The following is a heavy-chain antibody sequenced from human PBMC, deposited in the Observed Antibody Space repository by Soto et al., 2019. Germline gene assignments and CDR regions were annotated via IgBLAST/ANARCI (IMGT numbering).Heavy chain of an antibody. CDR3: ARQYRDIRGGTWYEGAFDI. CDR2: ISGYNGNT. Sequence: QVQLVQSGAEVKKPGASVKVSCKASGYTFTYYGISWVRQAPGQGLEWMGWISGYNGNTNEAQKLQGRVTMTADTSASTAYMELRSLRSDDTAVYYCARQYRDIRGGTWYEGAFDIWGQGTMVTVSS. D-gene: IGHD6-13*01. J-gene: IGHJ3*02. CDR1: GYTFTYYG. V-gene: IGHV1-18*01.